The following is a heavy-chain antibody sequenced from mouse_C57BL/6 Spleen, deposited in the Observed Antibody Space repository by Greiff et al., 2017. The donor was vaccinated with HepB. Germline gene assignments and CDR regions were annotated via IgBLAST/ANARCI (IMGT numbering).Heavy chain of an antibody. D-gene: IGHD1-1*01. J-gene: IGHJ4*01. CDR1: GFSFNTYA. CDR3: VTGSSYPCY. CDR2: IRSKSNNYAT. V-gene: IGHV10-1*01. Sequence: EVMLVESGGGLVQPKGSLKLSCAASGFSFNTYAMNWVRQAPGKGLEWVARIRSKSNNYATYYADSVKDRFTISRDDSESMLYLQMNNLKTEDTAMYYCVTGSSYPCYWGQGTSVTVSS.